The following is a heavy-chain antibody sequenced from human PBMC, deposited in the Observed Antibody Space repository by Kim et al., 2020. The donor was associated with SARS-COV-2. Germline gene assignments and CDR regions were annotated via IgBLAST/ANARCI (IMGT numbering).Heavy chain of an antibody. J-gene: IGHJ5*02. V-gene: IGHV4-39*01. CDR1: GGSISSSSYY. Sequence: SETLSLTCTVSGGSISSSSYYWGWIRQPPGKGLEWIGSIYYSGSTYYNPSLKSRVTISVDTSKNQFSLKLSSVTAADTAVYYCARRRVAAAGTEGDNWFDPWGQGTLVTVSS. D-gene: IGHD6-13*01. CDR3: ARRRVAAAGTEGDNWFDP. CDR2: IYYSGST.